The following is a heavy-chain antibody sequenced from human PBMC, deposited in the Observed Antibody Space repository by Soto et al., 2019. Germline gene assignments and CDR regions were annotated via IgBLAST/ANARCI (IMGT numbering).Heavy chain of an antibody. CDR3: AREGLRQQLVRTSFDY. CDR2: TYYRSKWYN. J-gene: IGHJ4*02. D-gene: IGHD6-13*01. Sequence: QTLSLTCAISGDSVSSNSAAWNWIRQSPSRGLEWLGRTYYRSKWYNDYAVSVKSRITINPDTTKNQFSLQLNSVTPEDTAVYYCAREGLRQQLVRTSFDYWGQGTLVTVSS. V-gene: IGHV6-1*01. CDR1: GDSVSSNSAA.